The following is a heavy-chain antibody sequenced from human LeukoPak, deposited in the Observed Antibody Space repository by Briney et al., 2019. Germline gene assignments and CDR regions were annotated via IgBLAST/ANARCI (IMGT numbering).Heavy chain of an antibody. D-gene: IGHD6-6*01. CDR3: ARRGGSSSRRSPIDY. V-gene: IGHV3-7*01. CDR1: GFTVSGNY. J-gene: IGHJ4*02. Sequence: GGSLRLSCAASGFTVSGNYMSWVRQAPGKGPEWVANIKQDGSQRYYVDSVRGRFTISRDNAKNSLFLQMNGLRAEDTAVYYCARRGGSSSRRSPIDYWGQGTLVTVSS. CDR2: IKQDGSQR.